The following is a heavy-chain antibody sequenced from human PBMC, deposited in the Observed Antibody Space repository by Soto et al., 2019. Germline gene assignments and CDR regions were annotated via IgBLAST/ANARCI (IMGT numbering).Heavy chain of an antibody. Sequence: QVQLQESGPGLVKPSETLSLTCTVSGGSISSYYWSWIRQPPGKGLEWIGYIYYSGSTNYNPSLKSRVTLSVDTSKNQFSLKLSSVTAADTAVYYCARAGGNTMVRGVHYYYYGMDVWGQGTTVTVSS. CDR2: IYYSGST. CDR1: GGSISSYY. D-gene: IGHD3-10*01. CDR3: ARAGGNTMVRGVHYYYYGMDV. J-gene: IGHJ6*02. V-gene: IGHV4-59*01.